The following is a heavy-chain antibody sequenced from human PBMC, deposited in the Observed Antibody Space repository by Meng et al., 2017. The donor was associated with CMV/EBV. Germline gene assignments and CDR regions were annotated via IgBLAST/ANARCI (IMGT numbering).Heavy chain of an antibody. J-gene: IGHJ4*02. V-gene: IGHV3-74*01. CDR3: ARASSYSSSYFDY. D-gene: IGHD6-6*01. Sequence: GESLKISCEASGFAFSNHWMHWVRRAPGKGLVWVSRIHSDGSGIAYADSVKGRFTISRDNAKNTVYLQMNSLRGEDTAVYYCARASSYSSSYFDYWGQGAVVTVSS. CDR1: GFAFSNHW. CDR2: IHSDGSGI.